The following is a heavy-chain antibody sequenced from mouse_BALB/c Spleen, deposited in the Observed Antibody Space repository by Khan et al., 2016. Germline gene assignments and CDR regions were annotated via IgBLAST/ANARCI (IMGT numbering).Heavy chain of an antibody. J-gene: IGHJ4*01. V-gene: IGHV14-3*02. CDR1: GFNIKDTY. CDR2: IDPANGNT. CDR3: AREVIYYDYDGYAMDY. Sequence: VQLKQSGAELVKPGASVKLSCTASGFNIKDTYMHWVKQRPEQGLEWIGRIDPANGNTKYDPKFQGKATITADTSSNTAYLQLSSLTSEDTAVYYCAREVIYYDYDGYAMDYWGQGTSVTVSS. D-gene: IGHD2-4*01.